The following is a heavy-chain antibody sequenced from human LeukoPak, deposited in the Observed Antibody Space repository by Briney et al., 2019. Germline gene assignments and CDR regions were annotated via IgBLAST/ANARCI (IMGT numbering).Heavy chain of an antibody. D-gene: IGHD1-26*01. CDR2: IIPIFGTA. CDR3: ARGDSGSYTPWDY. V-gene: IGHV1-69*05. Sequence: GASVKVSCKASGGTFSSYAISWVRQAPGQGLEWMGGIIPIFGTANYAQKFQGRVTTTTDESTSTAYMELSSLRSEDTAVYYCARGDSGSYTPWDYWGQGTLVTVSS. J-gene: IGHJ4*02. CDR1: GGTFSSYA.